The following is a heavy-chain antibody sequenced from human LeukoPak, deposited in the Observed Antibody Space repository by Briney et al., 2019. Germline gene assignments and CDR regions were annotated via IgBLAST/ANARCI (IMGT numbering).Heavy chain of an antibody. J-gene: IGHJ5*02. CDR1: GGSISSYY. D-gene: IGHD4-17*01. Sequence: PSETLSLTCTVSGGSISSYYWSWIRQPPGKGLECIGNIYYSGSTNYNPSLKSRVTISVDTSKNQFSLKLSSVTAADTAVYYCARVGDYEEADWFDPWGQGTLVTVSS. CDR3: ARVGDYEEADWFDP. CDR2: IYYSGST. V-gene: IGHV4-59*01.